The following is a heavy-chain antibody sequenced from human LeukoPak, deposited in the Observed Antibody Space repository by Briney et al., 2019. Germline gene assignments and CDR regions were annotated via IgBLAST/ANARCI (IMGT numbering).Heavy chain of an antibody. CDR3: ARDNSVGDYAWWFDP. D-gene: IGHD1-26*01. CDR2: INPSGSST. J-gene: IGHJ5*02. CDR1: GYTFTSYG. V-gene: IGHV1-46*01. Sequence: ASVKVSCKASGYTFTSYGISCVRQAPGQGLEWMGLINPSGSSTIYAQKFQGRVTMTRDMSTSTDYMELSSLRSEDTAVYYCARDNSVGDYAWWFDPWGQGTLVTVSS.